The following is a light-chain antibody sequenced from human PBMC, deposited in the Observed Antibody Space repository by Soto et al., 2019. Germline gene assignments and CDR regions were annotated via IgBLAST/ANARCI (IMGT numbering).Light chain of an antibody. J-gene: IGLJ3*02. V-gene: IGLV2-23*01. CDR3: CSAAGRTTV. Sequence: QSVLTQPASVSGSPGQSITISCSGASSDAGSYKLVPWYQRHPGKAPKLIIYEGDKRPSGVSNRFSGSRSGNTASLTISGLQTEDEANYYCCSAAGRTTVFGGGTKVTVL. CDR1: SSDAGSYKL. CDR2: EGD.